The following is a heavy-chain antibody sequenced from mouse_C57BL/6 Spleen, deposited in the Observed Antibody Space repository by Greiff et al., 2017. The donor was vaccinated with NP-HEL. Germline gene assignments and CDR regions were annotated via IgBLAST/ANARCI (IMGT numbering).Heavy chain of an antibody. J-gene: IGHJ2*01. Sequence: QVQLKQPGAELVRPGSSVKLSCKASGYTFTSYWMHWVKQRPIQGLEWIGNIDPSDSETHYNQKFKDKATLTVDKSSSTAYMQLSSLTSEDSAVYYCARPYYGSSRGFDYWGQGTTLTVSS. CDR3: ARPYYGSSRGFDY. D-gene: IGHD1-1*01. CDR1: GYTFTSYW. CDR2: IDPSDSET. V-gene: IGHV1-52*01.